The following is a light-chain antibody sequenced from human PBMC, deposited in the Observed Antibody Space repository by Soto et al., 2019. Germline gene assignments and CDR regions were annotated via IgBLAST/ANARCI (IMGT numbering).Light chain of an antibody. CDR1: QSVTSN. CDR2: GVS. Sequence: EMVFTQSSATVSLSPGDRATLSCRASQSVTSNALAWYQQKPGQAPRLLIYGVSSRATGIPDRFSGSGSGTDFTLTISSLEPEDFAVYYCQQRSKWPFSFGGGTKVDIK. J-gene: IGKJ4*01. CDR3: QQRSKWPFS. V-gene: IGKV3-11*01.